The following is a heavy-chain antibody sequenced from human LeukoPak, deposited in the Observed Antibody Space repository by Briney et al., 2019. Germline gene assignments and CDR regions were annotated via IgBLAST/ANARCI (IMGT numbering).Heavy chain of an antibody. V-gene: IGHV4-4*02. CDR2: IHHSGST. CDR3: ARRPMTTVTTTGY. J-gene: IGHJ4*02. Sequence: SETLSLTCAVPGGSLSSTNWWNWVRQPPGKGLEWFGEIHHSGSTNYNPSFKSRVTISVDKSKNQFSLKLSSVTAADTAVYYCARRPMTTVTTTGYWGQGTLVTVSS. D-gene: IGHD4-17*01. CDR1: GGSLSSTNW.